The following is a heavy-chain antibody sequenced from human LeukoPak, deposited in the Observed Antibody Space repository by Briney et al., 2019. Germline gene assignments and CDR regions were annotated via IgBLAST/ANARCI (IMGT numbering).Heavy chain of an antibody. D-gene: IGHD3-22*01. J-gene: IGHJ4*02. CDR3: AKEGYYYVRYYFDY. CDR2: ISSSSSTI. V-gene: IGHV3-48*01. Sequence: PWGSLRLSCAASGFTFSSYSMNWVRQAPGKGLEWVSYISSSSSTIYYADSVKGRFTISRDNSKNTLYLQMNSLRAEDTAVYYCAKEGYYYVRYYFDYWGQGTLVTVSS. CDR1: GFTFSSYS.